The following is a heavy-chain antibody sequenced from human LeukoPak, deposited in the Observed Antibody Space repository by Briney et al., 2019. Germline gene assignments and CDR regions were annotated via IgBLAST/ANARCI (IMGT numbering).Heavy chain of an antibody. V-gene: IGHV4-59*12. Sequence: ASETLSLTCTVSGGSISSYYWSWVRQPPGKGREWIGYIYYSGSTNYNPSLKSRVTISVDTSKNQFSLKLSSVTAADTAVYYCASLVRGVISAFDIWGQGTMVTVSS. J-gene: IGHJ3*02. CDR3: ASLVRGVISAFDI. CDR2: IYYSGST. D-gene: IGHD3-10*01. CDR1: GGSISSYY.